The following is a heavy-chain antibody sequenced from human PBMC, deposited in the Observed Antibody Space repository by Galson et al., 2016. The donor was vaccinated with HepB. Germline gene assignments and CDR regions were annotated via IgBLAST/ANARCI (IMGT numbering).Heavy chain of an antibody. J-gene: IGHJ6*02. CDR1: GGSISSSSYY. CDR2: LYYSGST. D-gene: IGHD7-27*01. CDR3: AGHRGRPWGYYYYGMDV. Sequence: LSLTCTVSGGSISSSSYYWDWIRQPPGKGLEWIGSLYYSGSTYYNPSLKSRDTISVDTSKNQFFLMLTSVTAADTAVYYCAGHRGRPWGYYYYGMDVWGQGTTVTVSS. V-gene: IGHV4-39*07.